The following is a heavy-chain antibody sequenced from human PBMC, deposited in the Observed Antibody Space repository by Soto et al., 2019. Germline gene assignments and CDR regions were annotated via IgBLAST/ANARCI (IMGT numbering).Heavy chain of an antibody. J-gene: IGHJ4*02. Sequence: GGSLRLSCAASGFTFSSYAMSWVRQAPGKGLEWVSAISGSGGSTYYAESVKGRFTISRDNSKNTLYLQMNSLRAEGTAVFSCASSLLHGFLEGVGFYYWGQGTLVTVSS. D-gene: IGHD3-3*01. V-gene: IGHV3-23*01. CDR3: ASSLLHGFLEGVGFYY. CDR1: GFTFSSYA. CDR2: ISGSGGST.